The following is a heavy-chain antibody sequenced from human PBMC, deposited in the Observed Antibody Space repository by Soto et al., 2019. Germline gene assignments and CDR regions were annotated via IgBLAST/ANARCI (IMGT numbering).Heavy chain of an antibody. J-gene: IGHJ3*02. CDR1: GYTFTSYG. V-gene: IGHV1-18*01. CDR2: ISAYNGNT. D-gene: IGHD3-22*01. Sequence: ASVKVSCQASGYTFTSYGISWVRQAPGQGLEWMGWISAYNGNTNYAQKLQGRVTMTTDTSTSTAYMELSSLRSEDTAVYYCARGSDSSGYYVGSGAFDIWGQGTMVTVSS. CDR3: ARGSDSSGYYVGSGAFDI.